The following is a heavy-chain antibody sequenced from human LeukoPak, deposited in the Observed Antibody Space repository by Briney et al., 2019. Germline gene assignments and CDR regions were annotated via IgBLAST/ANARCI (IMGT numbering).Heavy chain of an antibody. CDR1: GGSISSSY. CDR2: IYSSGST. Sequence: SETLSLTCTVSGGSISSSYWSWIRQPPGMGLEWIGYIYSSGSTTYNPSLESRVTISVDTSKNQFSLKLSSVTAADTAVYYCARIGNSEAFDIWGQGTMVTVSS. CDR3: ARIGNSEAFDI. D-gene: IGHD4-23*01. V-gene: IGHV4-59*01. J-gene: IGHJ3*02.